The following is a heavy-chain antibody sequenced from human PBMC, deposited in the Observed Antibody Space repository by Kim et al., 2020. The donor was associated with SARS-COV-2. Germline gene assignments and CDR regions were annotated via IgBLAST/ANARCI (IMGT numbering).Heavy chain of an antibody. J-gene: IGHJ4*02. D-gene: IGHD4-4*01. CDR2: ISHDGNNK. V-gene: IGHV3-30*04. CDR1: GFTFNTYA. Sequence: GSLRLSCAASGFTFNTYAMHWVRQAPGKGLEWVAVISHDGNNKYYADSVKGRFTISRDNSHNTLYLQMNSLRPEDTAMYYCARDLLYSDARPSYFDSWGQGTLVTVSS. CDR3: ARDLLYSDARPSYFDS.